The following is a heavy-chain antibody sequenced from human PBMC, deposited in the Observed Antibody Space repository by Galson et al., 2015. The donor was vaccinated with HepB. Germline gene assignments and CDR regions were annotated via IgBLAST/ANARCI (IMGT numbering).Heavy chain of an antibody. CDR3: AREGRVAITIFDY. CDR1: GFTFSNYG. Sequence: SLRLSCAASGFTFSNYGMHWVRQAPGKGLEWLAVIWYDGSHQYYADSVKGRFTISRDNTKSTLYLQMNSLRAEDTAVYYCAREGRVAITIFDYWGQGTLVTVSS. V-gene: IGHV3-33*01. J-gene: IGHJ4*02. CDR2: IWYDGSHQ. D-gene: IGHD2-15*01.